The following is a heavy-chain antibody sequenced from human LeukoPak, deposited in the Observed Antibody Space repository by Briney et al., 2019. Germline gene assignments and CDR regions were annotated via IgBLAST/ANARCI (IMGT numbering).Heavy chain of an antibody. CDR3: ARVAYYYGSGSYAGNWFDP. CDR2: INHSGST. CDR1: GGSFSGYY. J-gene: IGHJ5*02. Sequence: ASETLSLTCAVYGGSFSGYYWSWIRQPPGKGLEWIGEINHSGSTYYNPSLKSRVTISVDTSKNQFSLKLSSVTAADAAVYYCARVAYYYGSGSYAGNWFDPWGQGTLVTVSS. D-gene: IGHD3-10*01. V-gene: IGHV4-34*01.